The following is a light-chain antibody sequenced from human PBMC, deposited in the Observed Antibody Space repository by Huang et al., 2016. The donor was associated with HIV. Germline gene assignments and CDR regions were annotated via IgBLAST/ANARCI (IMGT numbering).Light chain of an antibody. CDR1: QGIANY. CDR2: AAS. J-gene: IGKJ3*01. V-gene: IGKV1-27*01. CDR3: QKYHSAPFT. Sequence: DIQMTQSPSSLSASVGDRVTITCRASQGIANYLAWYQQKPGKVPKLLIYAASTVQSGVPSRFSGSGAGTDFTLTISSLQPEDVATYYCQKYHSAPFTFGPGTKVDIK.